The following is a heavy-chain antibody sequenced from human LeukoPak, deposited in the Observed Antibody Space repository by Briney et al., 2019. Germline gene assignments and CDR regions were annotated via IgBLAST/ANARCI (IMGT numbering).Heavy chain of an antibody. D-gene: IGHD3-3*01. CDR1: GFTVSSNY. CDR3: AKDPTIFGVVITFFDY. J-gene: IGHJ4*02. V-gene: IGHV3-53*05. CDR2: MYSGGNT. Sequence: GGSLRLSCSASGFTVSSNYMSWVRQAPGKGLEWVSVMYSGGNTDYADSVKGRFTISRDNSKNTLYLQMNSLRAEDTAVYHCAKDPTIFGVVITFFDYWGQGTLVTVSS.